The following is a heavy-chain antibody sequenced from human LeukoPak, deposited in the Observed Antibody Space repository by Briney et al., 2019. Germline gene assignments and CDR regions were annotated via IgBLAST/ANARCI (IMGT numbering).Heavy chain of an antibody. CDR1: GFTFSSYW. D-gene: IGHD3-3*01. CDR3: TTDPSITIFGVVIMTGDAFDI. Sequence: PGGSLRLSCAASGFTFSSYWMSWVRQAPGKGLEWVGRIKSKTDGGTTDYAAPVKGRFTISRDDSKNTLYLQMNSLKTEDTAVYYCTTDPSITIFGVVIMTGDAFDIWGQGTMVTVSS. J-gene: IGHJ3*02. CDR2: IKSKTDGGTT. V-gene: IGHV3-15*01.